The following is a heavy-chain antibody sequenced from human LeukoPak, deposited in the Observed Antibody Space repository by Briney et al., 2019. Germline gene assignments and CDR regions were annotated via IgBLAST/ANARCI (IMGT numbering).Heavy chain of an antibody. CDR1: GFTFSSYS. CDR3: AREDATDAFDI. V-gene: IGHV3-21*01. Sequence: GGSLRLSCAASGFTFSSYSMNWVRQAPGKGLEWVSSTSSSSSYIYYADSVKGRFTISRDNAKNSLYLQMNSLRAEDTAVYYCAREDATDAFDIWGQGTMVTVSS. CDR2: TSSSSSYI. D-gene: IGHD5-24*01. J-gene: IGHJ3*02.